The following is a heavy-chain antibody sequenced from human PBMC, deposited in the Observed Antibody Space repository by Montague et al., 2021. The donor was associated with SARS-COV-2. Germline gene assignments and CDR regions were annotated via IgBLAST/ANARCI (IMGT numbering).Heavy chain of an antibody. CDR1: GFNFSSYG. V-gene: IGHV3-33*01. Sequence: SRRFSCDAYGFNFSSYGMHWVRQAPGKGLEWVAVIWYDGSNKYYADSVKGRFTISRDNSKNTLYLQMNSLRAEDTAVYYCAREVLAHNWNDCHFDYWGQGTLVTVSS. CDR3: AREVLAHNWNDCHFDY. J-gene: IGHJ4*02. D-gene: IGHD1-1*01. CDR2: IWYDGSNK.